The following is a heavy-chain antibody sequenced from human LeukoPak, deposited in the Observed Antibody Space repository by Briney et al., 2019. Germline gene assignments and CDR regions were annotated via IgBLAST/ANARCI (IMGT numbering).Heavy chain of an antibody. V-gene: IGHV3-11*01. CDR1: GFTFSDYY. J-gene: IGHJ3*02. CDR3: AREWIRRDGYNYGVDAFDI. CDR2: ISSSGSTI. Sequence: GGSLRLPCAASGFTFSDYYMSWIRQAPGKGLEWVSYISSSGSTIYYADSVKGRFTISRDNAKNSLYLQMNSLRAEDTAVYYCAREWIRRDGYNYGVDAFDIWGQGTMVTVSS. D-gene: IGHD5-24*01.